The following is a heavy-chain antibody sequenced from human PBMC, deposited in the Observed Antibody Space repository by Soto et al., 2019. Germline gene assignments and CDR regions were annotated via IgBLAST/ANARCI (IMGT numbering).Heavy chain of an antibody. CDR3: ARDQISYYYDSSGYWGV. Sequence: ASVKVSCKDSGGTFSSYAISWVRQAPGQGLEWMGGIIPIFGTANYAQKFQGRVTITADESTSTAYMELSSLRSEDTAVYYCARDQISYYYDSSGYWGVWGQGTMVTV. CDR1: GGTFSSYA. D-gene: IGHD3-22*01. V-gene: IGHV1-69*13. J-gene: IGHJ3*01. CDR2: IIPIFGTA.